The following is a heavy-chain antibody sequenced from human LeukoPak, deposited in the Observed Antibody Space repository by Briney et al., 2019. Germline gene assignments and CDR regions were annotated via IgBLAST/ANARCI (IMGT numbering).Heavy chain of an antibody. Sequence: GGSLRLSCAASGFTFSSYAMSWVRQAPGKGLEWVSGISGSGGSTYYADPVKGRFTISRDNSKNTLYLQMNSLRAEDTAVYYCAKHRGYSYGNYYDMHVWGQGTTVSVSS. J-gene: IGHJ6*02. CDR3: AKHRGYSYGNYYDMHV. D-gene: IGHD5-18*01. V-gene: IGHV3-23*01. CDR2: ISGSGGST. CDR1: GFTFSSYA.